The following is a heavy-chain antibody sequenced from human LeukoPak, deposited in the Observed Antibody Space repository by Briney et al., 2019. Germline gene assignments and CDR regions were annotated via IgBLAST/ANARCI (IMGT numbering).Heavy chain of an antibody. J-gene: IGHJ4*02. D-gene: IGHD3-22*01. CDR3: AGDSDSSGYYYNY. V-gene: IGHV1-69*13. CDR1: GGTFSSYA. CDR2: IIPIFGTA. Sequence: SVTVSCKASGGTFSSYAISWVRQAPGQGLEWMGGIIPIFGTANYAQKFQGRVTITADESTSTAYMELSSLRSEDTAVYYCAGDSDSSGYYYNYWGQGTLVTVSS.